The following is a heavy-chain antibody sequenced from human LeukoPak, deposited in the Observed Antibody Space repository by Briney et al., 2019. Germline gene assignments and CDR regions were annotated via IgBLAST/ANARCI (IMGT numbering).Heavy chain of an antibody. CDR1: GFTFSSYA. CDR2: ISGSGGST. CDR3: AKGSGPAAIGGAVDY. J-gene: IGHJ4*02. V-gene: IGHV3-23*01. Sequence: WGSLRLSCAASGFTFSSYAMSWVRQAPGKGLEWVSAISGSGGSTYYADSVKGRFTISRDNSKNTLYLQMNSLRAEDTAVYYCAKGSGPAAIGGAVDYWGQGTLVTVSS. D-gene: IGHD2-2*01.